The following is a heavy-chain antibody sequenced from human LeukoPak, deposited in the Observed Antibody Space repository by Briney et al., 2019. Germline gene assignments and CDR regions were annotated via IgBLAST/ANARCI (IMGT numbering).Heavy chain of an antibody. CDR1: GGSISSYY. D-gene: IGHD1-26*01. J-gene: IGHJ4*02. CDR3: ARGWEGYFDY. Sequence: SETLSLTCTASGGSISSYYWSWVRQPPGRGLEWMGEIYHSGSTNYNPSLKSRVTISVDKSKNQCSLKLSSVTAADTAVYYCARGWEGYFDYWGQGTLVTVSS. V-gene: IGHV4-4*02. CDR2: IYHSGST.